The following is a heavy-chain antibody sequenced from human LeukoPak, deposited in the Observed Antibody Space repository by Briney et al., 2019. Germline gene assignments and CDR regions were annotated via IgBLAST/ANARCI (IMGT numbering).Heavy chain of an antibody. J-gene: IGHJ4*02. D-gene: IGHD3-9*01. CDR2: IYYSGST. CDR1: GGSISSYY. CDR3: ARVDLRYFDWLSTYYFDY. V-gene: IGHV4-59*01. Sequence: KPSETLSLTCTVSGGSISSYYWSWIRQPPGKGLEWIGYIYYSGSTNYNPSLKSRVTISVDTSKNQFSLKLSSVTAADTAVYYCARVDLRYFDWLSTYYFDYCGQGTLVTVSS.